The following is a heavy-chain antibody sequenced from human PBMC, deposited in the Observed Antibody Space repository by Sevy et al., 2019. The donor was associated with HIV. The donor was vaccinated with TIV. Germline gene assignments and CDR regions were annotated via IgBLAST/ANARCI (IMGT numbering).Heavy chain of an antibody. CDR2: IYAGGST. V-gene: IGHV3-53*01. CDR3: ASQLGIGAFDI. Sequence: WGSLRLSCAASGLSVSRNYLSWVRQAPGKGLEWVSVIYAGGSTYYADSVKGRFTVSRDKAKNTLYYQMNSLRAEDTAVYYCASQLGIGAFDIWGLGTMVTVSS. CDR1: GLSVSRNY. D-gene: IGHD7-27*01. J-gene: IGHJ3*02.